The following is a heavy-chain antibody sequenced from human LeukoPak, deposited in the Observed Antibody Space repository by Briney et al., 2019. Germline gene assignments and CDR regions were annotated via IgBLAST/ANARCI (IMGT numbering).Heavy chain of an antibody. D-gene: IGHD2-21*01. Sequence: GASVKVSCKASGYTFTGYYMYWGRQPPGQGHELMGWINPNSGGTNYAQKSQVRVTMTRDTSISTAYMELSRLRSDDTAVYYCARRVMAPQYGMDVWGQRTTVTVSS. J-gene: IGHJ6*02. V-gene: IGHV1-2*02. CDR3: ARRVMAPQYGMDV. CDR2: INPNSGGT. CDR1: GYTFTGYY.